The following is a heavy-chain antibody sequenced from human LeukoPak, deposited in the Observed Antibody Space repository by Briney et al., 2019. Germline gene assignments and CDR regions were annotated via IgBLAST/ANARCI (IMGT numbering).Heavy chain of an antibody. J-gene: IGHJ5*02. CDR1: GGSISSTNW. CDR2: IYRSGTT. Sequence: TSETLSLTCAVSGGSISSTNWWSWVRQPPGKGLEWIGEIYRSGTTNYKPSLKSRVTISLDTSKNQFSLKLSSVTAADTAVYYCARVSSNYDFWSGYYRPNWFDPWGQGTLVTVSS. V-gene: IGHV4-4*02. CDR3: ARVSSNYDFWSGYYRPNWFDP. D-gene: IGHD3-3*01.